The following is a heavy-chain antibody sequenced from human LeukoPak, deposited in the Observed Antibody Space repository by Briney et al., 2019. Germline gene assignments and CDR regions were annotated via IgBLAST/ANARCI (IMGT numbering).Heavy chain of an antibody. D-gene: IGHD3-9*01. CDR2: IWYDGSNK. J-gene: IGHJ4*02. CDR3: ARRVDWVNY. V-gene: IGHV3-33*01. CDR1: GFTFSSYV. Sequence: GRSLRLSCAASGFTFSSYVMHWVRQAPGRGLEWVAVIWYDGSNKYYADSVKGRFTISRDNSKNTLYLQMNSLRAEDTAVYYCARRVDWVNYWGQGTLVTVSS.